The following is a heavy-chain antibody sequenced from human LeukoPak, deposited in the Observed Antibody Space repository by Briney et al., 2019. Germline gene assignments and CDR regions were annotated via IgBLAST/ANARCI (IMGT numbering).Heavy chain of an antibody. D-gene: IGHD6-19*01. CDR1: GFTFSSYG. Sequence: PGGSLRLSCAASGFTFSSYGMHWVRQAPGKGLEWVAVIWYDGSNKYYADSVKGRFTISRDNSKNTLYLQMNSLRAEDTAVYYCARGTGSGWYLDYWGQGTLVTVSS. J-gene: IGHJ4*02. V-gene: IGHV3-33*01. CDR2: IWYDGSNK. CDR3: ARGTGSGWYLDY.